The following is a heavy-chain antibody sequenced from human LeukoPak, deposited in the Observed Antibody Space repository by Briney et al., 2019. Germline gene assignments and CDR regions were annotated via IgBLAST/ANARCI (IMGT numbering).Heavy chain of an antibody. V-gene: IGHV4-4*02. CDR2: IYHSGAT. J-gene: IGHJ6*02. CDR1: GDSFSSNYW. Sequence: SETLSLTCAVSGDSFSSNYWWNWVRQSPGKGLEWIGEIYHSGATNYNPSLKSRVSISLDKSKNQLSLKVNSVTAADTAVYYCARDRVGLTYGKDIWGQGTTVTVSS. D-gene: IGHD3/OR15-3a*01. CDR3: ARDRVGLTYGKDI.